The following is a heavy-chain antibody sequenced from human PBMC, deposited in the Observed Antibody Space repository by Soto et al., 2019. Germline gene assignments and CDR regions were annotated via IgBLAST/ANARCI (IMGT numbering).Heavy chain of an antibody. V-gene: IGHV3-30*18. J-gene: IGHJ4*02. Sequence: GGSLRLSCAASGFTFSSYGMHWVRQAPGKGLEWVAVISYDGSNKYYADSVKGRFTISRDNSKNTLYLQMNSLRAEDTAVYYCAKEGWIQLWSSWYFDYWGQGTLVTVSS. D-gene: IGHD5-18*01. CDR2: ISYDGSNK. CDR3: AKEGWIQLWSSWYFDY. CDR1: GFTFSSYG.